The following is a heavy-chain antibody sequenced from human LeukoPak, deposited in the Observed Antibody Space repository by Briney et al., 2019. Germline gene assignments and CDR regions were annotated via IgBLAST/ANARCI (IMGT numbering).Heavy chain of an antibody. CDR3: ARDPEWLLYRYLDY. V-gene: IGHV3-74*01. Sequence: PGGSLRLSCAASGFTFSSYWMHWVRQAPGKGLVWVSRINSDGSSTSYADSVKGRFTISRDNAMNTLYLQMNSLRAEDTAVYYCARDPEWLLYRYLDYWGQGTLVTVSS. CDR1: GFTFSSYW. D-gene: IGHD3-3*01. CDR2: INSDGSST. J-gene: IGHJ4*02.